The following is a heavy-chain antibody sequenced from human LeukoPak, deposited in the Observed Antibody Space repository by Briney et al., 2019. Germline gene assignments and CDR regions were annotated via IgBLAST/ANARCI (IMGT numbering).Heavy chain of an antibody. Sequence: ASVKVSCKASGDTFSSYTINWVRQAPGQGPEWMGRITPFLGIANYPQKCQGRVTITADESTTTAYMELSSLRSEDTAVYYCAREACREMGVMWPRLGGQDCRYDHWGQGTLVTVSS. CDR2: ITPFLGIA. J-gene: IGHJ4*02. V-gene: IGHV1-69*04. CDR3: AREACREMGVMWPRLGGQDCRYDH. CDR1: GDTFSSYT. D-gene: IGHD3-16*01.